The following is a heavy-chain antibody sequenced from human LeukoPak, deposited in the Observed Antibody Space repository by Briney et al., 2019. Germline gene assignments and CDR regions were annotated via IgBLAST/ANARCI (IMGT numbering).Heavy chain of an antibody. CDR3: ARRNRAYWYFDL. Sequence: ASVKVSCTASGYSFTSFDINWVRQASGQGLEWMGWMNPHSGKSGFAQKFQGRVILTSNTSISTVYMELSSLRSEDSAIYYCARRNRAYWYFDLWGRGTPATVSS. V-gene: IGHV1-8*01. CDR2: MNPHSGKS. D-gene: IGHD1-14*01. CDR1: GYSFTSFD. J-gene: IGHJ2*01.